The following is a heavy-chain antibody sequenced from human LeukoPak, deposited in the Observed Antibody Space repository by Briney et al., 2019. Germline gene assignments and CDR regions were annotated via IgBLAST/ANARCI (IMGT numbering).Heavy chain of an antibody. CDR2: INPNSGGT. J-gene: IGHJ4*02. CDR1: GYTFTGYY. V-gene: IGHV1-2*02. Sequence: ASVKVSCKASGYTFTGYYMHWVRQAPGQGLEWMGWINPNSGGTNYAQKFQGRVTMTRDTSISTAYMELSRLRSDDTAAYYCARDGYCTNGVCYIFDYWGQGTLVTVSS. CDR3: ARDGYCTNGVCYIFDY. D-gene: IGHD2-8*01.